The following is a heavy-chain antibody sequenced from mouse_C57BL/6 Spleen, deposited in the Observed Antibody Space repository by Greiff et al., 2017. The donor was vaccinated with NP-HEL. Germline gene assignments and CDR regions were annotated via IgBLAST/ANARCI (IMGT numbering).Heavy chain of an antibody. CDR3: AKRGDGYYEGAMDY. CDR1: GFSLTSYG. CDR2: IWRGGST. Sequence: VQLQQSGPGLVQPSQSLSITCTVSGFSLTSYGVHWVRQSPGKGLEWLGVIWRGGSTDYNAAFMSRLSITKDNSKSQVFFKMNSLQADDTAIYYCAKRGDGYYEGAMDYWGQGTSVTVSS. J-gene: IGHJ4*01. D-gene: IGHD2-3*01. V-gene: IGHV2-5*01.